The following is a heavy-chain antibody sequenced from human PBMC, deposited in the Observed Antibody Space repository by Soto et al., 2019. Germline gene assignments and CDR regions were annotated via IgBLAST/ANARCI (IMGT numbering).Heavy chain of an antibody. V-gene: IGHV3-43*01. CDR1: GFTFDDYT. D-gene: IGHD6-13*01. CDR3: AKDGGYSSSLITGMDV. Sequence: GGSLRLSCAASGFTFDDYTMHWVRQAPGKGLEWVSLISWDGGSTYYADSVKGRFTISRDNSKNSLYLQMNSLRTEDTALYYCAKDGGYSSSLITGMDVWGQGTTVTVSS. CDR2: ISWDGGST. J-gene: IGHJ6*02.